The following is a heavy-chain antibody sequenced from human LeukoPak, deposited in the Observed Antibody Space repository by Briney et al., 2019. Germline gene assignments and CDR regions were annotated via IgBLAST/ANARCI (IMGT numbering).Heavy chain of an antibody. V-gene: IGHV4-59*01. J-gene: IGHJ4*02. Sequence: PSETLSLTCTVSGGYISSYYWSWIRQPPGKGLEWIGYIYYSGSTNYNPSLKSRVTMSVDTSKSQFSLKLSSVTAADTAVYYCARGAGWYEYWGQGTLVTVSS. CDR2: IYYSGST. CDR3: ARGAGWYEY. CDR1: GGYISSYY. D-gene: IGHD6-19*01.